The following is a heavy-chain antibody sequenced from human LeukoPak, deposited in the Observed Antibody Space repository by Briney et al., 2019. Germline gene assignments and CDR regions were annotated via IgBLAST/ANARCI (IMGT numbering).Heavy chain of an antibody. Sequence: ASVKVSCKAFGYTFTGYYMHWVRQAPGQGLEWMGWINPNSGGTNYAQKFQGRVTMTRDTSISTAYMELSRLRSDDTAVYYCARSEQQLVYYYMDVWGKGTTVTVSS. J-gene: IGHJ6*03. D-gene: IGHD6-13*01. CDR1: GYTFTGYY. CDR2: INPNSGGT. V-gene: IGHV1-2*02. CDR3: ARSEQQLVYYYMDV.